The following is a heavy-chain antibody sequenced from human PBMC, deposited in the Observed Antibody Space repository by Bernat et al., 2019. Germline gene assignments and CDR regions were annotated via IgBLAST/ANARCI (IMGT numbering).Heavy chain of an antibody. CDR3: ARPRGVAAYYYGMDV. V-gene: IGHV1-69*12. J-gene: IGHJ6*02. D-gene: IGHD6-6*01. CDR1: GGTFSSYA. Sequence: QVQLVQSGAEVKKPGSSVKVSCKASGGTFSSYAISWVRQAPGQGLEWMGGIIPIFGTANHAQKFQGRVTITADESTSKAYMELSSMRPEDTAVYYCARPRGVAAYYYGMDVWGQGTTVTVSS. CDR2: IIPIFGTA.